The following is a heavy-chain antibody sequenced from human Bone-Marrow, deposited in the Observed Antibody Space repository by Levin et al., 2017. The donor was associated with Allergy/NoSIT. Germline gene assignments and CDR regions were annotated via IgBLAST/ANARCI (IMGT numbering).Heavy chain of an antibody. CDR2: IYSGGST. D-gene: IGHD4-17*01. CDR3: ARDGYGDYGVEDAFDI. V-gene: IGHV3-53*01. CDR1: GFTVSSNY. J-gene: IGHJ3*02. Sequence: GGSLRLSCAASGFTVSSNYMSWVRQAPGKGLEWVSVIYSGGSTYYADSVKGRFTISRDNSKNTLYLQMNSLRAEDTAVYYCARDGYGDYGVEDAFDIWGQGTMVTVSS.